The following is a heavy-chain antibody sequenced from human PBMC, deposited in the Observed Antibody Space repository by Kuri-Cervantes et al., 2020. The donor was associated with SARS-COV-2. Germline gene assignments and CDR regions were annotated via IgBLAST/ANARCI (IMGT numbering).Heavy chain of an antibody. D-gene: IGHD6-13*01. Sequence: GGSLRLSCAASGFTFSTYRMHWVRQAPGKGLEWVSVISFDESDKSYVDSVKGRFTISRDSSKSTLYLQMNSLRAEDTAVYYCAKDHGPYSRATAYYGMDVWGQGTTVTVSS. J-gene: IGHJ6*02. CDR1: GFTFSTYR. V-gene: IGHV3-30*18. CDR3: AKDHGPYSRATAYYGMDV. CDR2: ISFDESDK.